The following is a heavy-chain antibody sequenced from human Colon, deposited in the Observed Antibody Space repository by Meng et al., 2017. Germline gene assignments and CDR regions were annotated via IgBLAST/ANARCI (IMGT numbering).Heavy chain of an antibody. CDR3: AKSDWLDP. Sequence: EGEVAVSGGCPRQSGGSLRPSCAASGFAISGYWLDWVRQVPGRGLKWVSRTKNDGGTTAYAESVKGRFTISRDIAKNTLYLQMNSLRVEDTAVYHCAKSDWLDPWGQGTLVTVSS. CDR1: GFAISGYW. CDR2: TKNDGGTT. V-gene: IGHV3-74*01. J-gene: IGHJ5*02.